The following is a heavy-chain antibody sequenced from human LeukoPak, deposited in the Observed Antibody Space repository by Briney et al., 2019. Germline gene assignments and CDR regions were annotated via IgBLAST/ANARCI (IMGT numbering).Heavy chain of an antibody. CDR1: GFTFNDHA. Sequence: GGSLRLSCAASGFTFNDHAMYWVRQAPGKGLEWVSDTNWNSDNIGYADSVKGRYTISRDDAKKSLFLQMNSLRTEDTALDYCARASYYYDRTGLGAVDIWGQGTMVTVSS. D-gene: IGHD3-22*01. CDR3: ARASYYYDRTGLGAVDI. J-gene: IGHJ3*02. CDR2: TNWNSDNI. V-gene: IGHV3-9*01.